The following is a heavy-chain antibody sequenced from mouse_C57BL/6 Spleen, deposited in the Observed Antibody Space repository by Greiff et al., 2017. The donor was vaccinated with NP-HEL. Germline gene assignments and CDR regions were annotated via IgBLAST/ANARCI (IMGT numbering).Heavy chain of an antibody. J-gene: IGHJ3*01. D-gene: IGHD2-5*01. CDR1: GFTFSDYY. V-gene: IGHV5-16*01. CDR2: INYDGSST. CDR3: ATYSNYVGFAY. Sequence: EVQLVESEGGLVQPGSSMKLSCTASGFTFSDYYMAWVRQVPEKGLEWVANINYDGSSTYYLDSLKSRFIISRDNAKNILYLQMSSLKSEDTATYYCATYSNYVGFAYWGQGTLVTVSA.